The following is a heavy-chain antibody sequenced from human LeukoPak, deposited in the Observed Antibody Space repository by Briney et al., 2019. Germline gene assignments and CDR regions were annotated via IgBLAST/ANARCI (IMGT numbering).Heavy chain of an antibody. J-gene: IGHJ4*02. Sequence: PGGSLRLSCAASGFTFSSYAMHWVRQAPRKGLEWVAVISYDGSNKYYADSVKGRFTISRDNSKNTLYLQMNSLRAEDTAVYYCARGPTVTTLDYWGQGTLVTVSS. CDR1: GFTFSSYA. D-gene: IGHD4-17*01. CDR2: ISYDGSNK. V-gene: IGHV3-30-3*01. CDR3: ARGPTVTTLDY.